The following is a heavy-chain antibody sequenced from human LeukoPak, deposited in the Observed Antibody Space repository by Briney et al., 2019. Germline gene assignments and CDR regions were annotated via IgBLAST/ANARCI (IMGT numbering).Heavy chain of an antibody. CDR1: GGSISSYY. CDR2: IYTSGST. D-gene: IGHD5-18*01. CDR3: ARDLQLERFDY. V-gene: IGHV4-4*07. Sequence: SETLSPTCTVSGGSISSYYWSWIRQPAAKGLEWIGRIYTSGSTNYNPSLKSRVTMSVDTSKNQFSLKLSSVTAADTAVYYCARDLQLERFDYWGQGTLVTVSS. J-gene: IGHJ4*02.